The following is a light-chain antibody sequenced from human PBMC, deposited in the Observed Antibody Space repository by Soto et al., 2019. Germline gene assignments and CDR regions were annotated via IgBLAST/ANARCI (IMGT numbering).Light chain of an antibody. Sequence: DIVMTQSPDSLAVSLGERATINCKSSQSVLYSSNNKNYLGWYQQKPGQTPKLLIYWASTRDSGVPDRFSGSGYGKNFTLTISSLQAEDVAVYYWQQYYSPPYTFGLGTRLEIK. CDR3: QQYYSPPYT. V-gene: IGKV4-1*01. CDR1: QSVLYSSNNKNY. CDR2: WAS. J-gene: IGKJ2*01.